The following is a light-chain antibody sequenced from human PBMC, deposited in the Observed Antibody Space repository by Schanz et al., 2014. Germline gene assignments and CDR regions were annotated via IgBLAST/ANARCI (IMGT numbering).Light chain of an antibody. CDR2: GAS. CDR1: QSVSSY. CDR3: QLRGNWPPWT. Sequence: EIVLTQSPATLSLSPGERATLSCRASQSVSSYLAWYQQKPGLAPRLLIYGASSRATGIPDRFSGSGSGTEFTLTIAGLQSEDFAVYYCQLRGNWPPWTFGQGTKVEV. J-gene: IGKJ1*01. V-gene: IGKV3-11*01.